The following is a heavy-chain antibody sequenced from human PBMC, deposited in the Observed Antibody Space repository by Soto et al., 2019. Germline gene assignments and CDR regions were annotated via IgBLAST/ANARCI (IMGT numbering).Heavy chain of an antibody. D-gene: IGHD3-3*01. V-gene: IGHV3-9*01. CDR1: GFTFDDYA. Sequence: EVQLVESGGGLVQPGRSLRLSCAASGFTFDDYAMHWVRQAPGKGLEWVSGISWNSGSIGYADSVKGRFTISRDNAKNSLYLQMNSLRAEDTALYYCAKGTQTFYDFWSGYYDYWGQGTLVTVSS. J-gene: IGHJ4*02. CDR3: AKGTQTFYDFWSGYYDY. CDR2: ISWNSGSI.